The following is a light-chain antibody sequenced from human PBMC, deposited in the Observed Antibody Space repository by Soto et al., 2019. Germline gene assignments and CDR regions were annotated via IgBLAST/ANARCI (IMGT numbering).Light chain of an antibody. J-gene: IGKJ4*01. Sequence: EIVMTQSPVTLSVSPGERATLSCRASQSVSSDLAWYQQKPGQAPRLLIYGASTRATGIPARFSGSGSGTDFTLTISSLEPEDFAVYYCQQYDRWPVTFGGGTKVDIK. CDR3: QQYDRWPVT. CDR2: GAS. V-gene: IGKV3-15*01. CDR1: QSVSSD.